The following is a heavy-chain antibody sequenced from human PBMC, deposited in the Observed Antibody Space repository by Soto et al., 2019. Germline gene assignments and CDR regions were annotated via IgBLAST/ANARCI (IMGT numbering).Heavy chain of an antibody. V-gene: IGHV3-30-3*01. CDR1: GFTFSSYA. D-gene: IGHD6-19*01. CDR3: ARDFVSQWLDDAGGDY. J-gene: IGHJ4*02. CDR2: ISYDGSNK. Sequence: HPGGSLRLSCAASGFTFSSYAMHWVRQAPGKGLEWVAVISYDGSNKYYADSVKGRFTISRDNSKNTLYLQMNSLRAEDTAVYYCARDFVSQWLDDAGGDYWGQGTLVTVSS.